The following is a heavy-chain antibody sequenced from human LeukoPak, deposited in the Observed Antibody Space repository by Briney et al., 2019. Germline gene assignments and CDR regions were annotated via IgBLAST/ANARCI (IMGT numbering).Heavy chain of an antibody. D-gene: IGHD2-2*01. CDR1: GGSISSYY. V-gene: IGHV4-59*01. J-gene: IGHJ5*02. CDR2: IYYSGST. Sequence: SETLSLTCTVSGGSISSYYWSWIRQPPGKGLEWIGYIYYSGSTNYNSSFKSRVTISIDTSKNQFSLRLSSVTAADTAVYYCARTLGYCSSTSCQNWFDPWGQGTLVTVSS. CDR3: ARTLGYCSSTSCQNWFDP.